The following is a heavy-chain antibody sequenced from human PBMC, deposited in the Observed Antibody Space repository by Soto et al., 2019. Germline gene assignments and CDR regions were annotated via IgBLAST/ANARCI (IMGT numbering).Heavy chain of an antibody. Sequence: GGSLRLSCAATGFMFGTYWMSWVRQAPGKGLEWVANIKHDGNEKYYADSVKGRFTVSRDNVKNFLHLQMSSLRGDDTGVYFCVRATLSWGHYYFRGLDVWGQGTTVTSP. CDR2: IKHDGNEK. D-gene: IGHD3-22*01. V-gene: IGHV3-7*01. CDR1: GFMFGTYW. CDR3: VRATLSWGHYYFRGLDV. J-gene: IGHJ6*02.